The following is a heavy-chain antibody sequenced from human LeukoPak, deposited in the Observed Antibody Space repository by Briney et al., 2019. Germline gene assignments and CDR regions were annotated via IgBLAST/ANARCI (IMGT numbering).Heavy chain of an antibody. CDR3: ARFDWNDAF. CDR2: INHSGST. D-gene: IGHD1-1*01. CDR1: GGSFSGYC. J-gene: IGHJ4*02. Sequence: SETLSLTCAVYGGSFSGYCWSWIRQPPGKGLEWIGEINHSGSTNYNPSLKSRVTISVDTSKNQFSLKLSSVTAADTAVYYCARFDWNDAFWGQGTLVTVSS. V-gene: IGHV4-34*01.